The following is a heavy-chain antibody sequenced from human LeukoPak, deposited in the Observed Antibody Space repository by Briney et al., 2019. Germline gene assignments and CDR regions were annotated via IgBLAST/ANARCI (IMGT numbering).Heavy chain of an antibody. Sequence: PGGSLRLSCAASGFTFSSYSMNWVRQAPGKGLEWVSSISSSSSTIYYADSVKGRFTISRDNAKNSLYLQMNSLRDEDTAVYYCARGRGKTVTIRDNWFDPWGQGTLVTVSS. CDR2: ISSSSSTI. CDR3: ARGRGKTVTIRDNWFDP. J-gene: IGHJ5*02. V-gene: IGHV3-48*02. CDR1: GFTFSSYS. D-gene: IGHD4-11*01.